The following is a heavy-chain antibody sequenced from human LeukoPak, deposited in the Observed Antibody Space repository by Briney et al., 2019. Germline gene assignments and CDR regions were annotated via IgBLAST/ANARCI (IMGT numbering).Heavy chain of an antibody. CDR3: ARGGDGYIFPYFFDY. Sequence: SGTLSLTCTVSGGSISSSSYYWGWIRQPPGRGLEWIGTIYYSGSTYYNPSLKSRVTISVDASKNQFSLNLSSVTAADTAVYSCARGGDGYIFPYFFDYWGQGTLVTVSS. CDR2: IYYSGST. CDR1: GGSISSSSYY. V-gene: IGHV4-39*07. J-gene: IGHJ4*02. D-gene: IGHD5-24*01.